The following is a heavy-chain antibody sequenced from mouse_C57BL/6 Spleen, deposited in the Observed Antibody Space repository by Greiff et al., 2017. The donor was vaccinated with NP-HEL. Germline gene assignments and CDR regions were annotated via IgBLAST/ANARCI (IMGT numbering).Heavy chain of an antibody. V-gene: IGHV1-64*01. CDR2: IHPNSGST. J-gene: IGHJ3*01. CDR1: GYTFTSYW. CDR3: TRDDLPRAY. Sequence: QVQLQQSGAELVKPGASVKLSCKASGYTFTSYWMHWVKQRPGQGLEWIGMIHPNSGSTNYNEKFKSKATLTVDKSSSTAYMQLGSLTSEYSAVYSCTRDDLPRAYWGQATLVTVSA. D-gene: IGHD2-1*01.